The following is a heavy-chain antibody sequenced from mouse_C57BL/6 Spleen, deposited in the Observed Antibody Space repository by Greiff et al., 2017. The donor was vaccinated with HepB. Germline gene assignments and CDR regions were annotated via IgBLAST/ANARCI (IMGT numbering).Heavy chain of an antibody. CDR3: ARSGVFAY. D-gene: IGHD4-1*01. Sequence: DVKLVESGPELVKPGASVKMSCKASGYTFTDYNMHWVKQSHGKSLEWIGYINPNNGGTSYNQKFKGKATLTVNKSSSTAYMELRSLTSEDSAVYYCARSGVFAYWGQGTLVTVSA. CDR1: GYTFTDYN. V-gene: IGHV1-22*01. J-gene: IGHJ3*01. CDR2: INPNNGGT.